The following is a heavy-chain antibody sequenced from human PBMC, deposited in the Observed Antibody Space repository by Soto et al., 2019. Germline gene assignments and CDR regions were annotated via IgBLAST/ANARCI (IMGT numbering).Heavy chain of an antibody. CDR1: GLTVNSNY. D-gene: IGHD3-22*01. Sequence: EVQLMESGGGLVQPGGSLRLSCAVSGLTVNSNYMSWVRQAPGKGLEWVSLIYSGDNTVYADSVKGRFTISRDNSKNTLSLKMNSLRAEDTAVYYCARWSSGYYWDYWGRGTLVTVSS. CDR3: ARWSSGYYWDY. J-gene: IGHJ4*02. CDR2: IYSGDNT. V-gene: IGHV3-66*01.